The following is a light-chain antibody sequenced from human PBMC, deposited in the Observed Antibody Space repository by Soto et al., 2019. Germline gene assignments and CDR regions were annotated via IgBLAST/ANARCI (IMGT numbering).Light chain of an antibody. CDR1: QSVGSY. CDR3: QQRSNWPRGT. Sequence: EIVLTQSPATLSLSPGERATLSCRASQSVGSYLAWYPQKPGQAPRLLIYDASNRATGIPARFTGSGSGTDFTLTISSLEPEDFAVYYCQQRSNWPRGTFGQWTKLEIK. CDR2: DAS. V-gene: IGKV3-11*01. J-gene: IGKJ2*02.